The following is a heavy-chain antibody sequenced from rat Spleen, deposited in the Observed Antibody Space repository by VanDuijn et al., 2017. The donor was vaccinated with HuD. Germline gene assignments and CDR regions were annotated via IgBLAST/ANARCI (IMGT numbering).Heavy chain of an antibody. CDR2: TIYDGSGT. CDR1: GFTFSDYN. D-gene: IGHD1-11*01. J-gene: IGHJ1*01. Sequence: EVQLVESGGGLVQPGRSLKLSCAASGFTFSDYNMAWVRQAPKKGLEWVATTIYDGSGTYYRDSVRGRFTISRDNAESTLYLQMDNVRSEDTATYYCARHKLRILYWYLDFWGPGTKVTVSS. V-gene: IGHV5-7*01. CDR3: ARHKLRILYWYLDF.